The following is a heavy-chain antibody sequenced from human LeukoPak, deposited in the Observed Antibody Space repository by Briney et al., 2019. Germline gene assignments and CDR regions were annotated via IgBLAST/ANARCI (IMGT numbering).Heavy chain of an antibody. V-gene: IGHV4-39*07. CDR2: IYYSGGT. CDR3: ARDLLVAVARDY. D-gene: IGHD2-15*01. CDR1: GGSISSSSNY. Sequence: PSETLSLTCSVSGGSISSSSNYWGWIRQPPGKGLEWIATIYYSGGTYYNPSLKSRVTISVDTSKNHFSLKLSSVTAADTAVYFCARDLLVAVARDYWGQGTLVTVSS. J-gene: IGHJ4*02.